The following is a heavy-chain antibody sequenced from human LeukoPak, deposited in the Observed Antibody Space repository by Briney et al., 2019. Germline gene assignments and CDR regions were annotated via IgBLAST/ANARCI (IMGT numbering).Heavy chain of an antibody. D-gene: IGHD3-22*01. CDR2: MSHDGSNK. Sequence: TGGSQRLSCVASGFTFANYAVTWVRQPPGKGLEWVAVMSHDGSNKYYADSVKGRFTISRDNSKNTLYLQMDSLRTEDTAVYYCARHRGPSLHSSGYFDYWGQGTLVTVSS. CDR3: ARHRGPSLHSSGYFDY. J-gene: IGHJ4*02. CDR1: GFTFANYA. V-gene: IGHV3-30-3*01.